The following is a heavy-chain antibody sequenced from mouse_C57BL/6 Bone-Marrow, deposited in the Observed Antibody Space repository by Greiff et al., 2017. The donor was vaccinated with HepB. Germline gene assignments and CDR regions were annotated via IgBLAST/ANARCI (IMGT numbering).Heavy chain of an antibody. J-gene: IGHJ1*03. V-gene: IGHV1-52*01. D-gene: IGHD2-2*01. CDR3: ARYGYPYFDV. CDR1: GYTFTSYW. Sequence: QVQLQQPGAELVRPGSSVKLSCKASGYTFTSYWMHWVQQRPIQGLEWLGNIYPSDSETHYNQKFKDKATLTVDKSSSTAYMQLSSLTSEDAAVYYCARYGYPYFDVWGTGTTVTVSS. CDR2: IYPSDSET.